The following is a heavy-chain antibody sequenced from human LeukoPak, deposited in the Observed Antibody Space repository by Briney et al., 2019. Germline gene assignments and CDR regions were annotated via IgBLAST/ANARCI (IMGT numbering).Heavy chain of an antibody. CDR3: ARSFGTTCYNCYYYYYYMDV. D-gene: IGHD2-2*02. CDR2: IYCSGTT. V-gene: IGHV4-30-4*08. Sequence: SETLSLTCTVSGGSISSTNYYWSWIRQPPGKGLEWIGYIYCSGTTYYNPSLKSRVTMSVDTSNNQFSLKLSSVTAADTAVYYCARSFGTTCYNCYYYYYYMDVWGKGTTVTVSS. CDR1: GGSISSTNYY. J-gene: IGHJ6*03.